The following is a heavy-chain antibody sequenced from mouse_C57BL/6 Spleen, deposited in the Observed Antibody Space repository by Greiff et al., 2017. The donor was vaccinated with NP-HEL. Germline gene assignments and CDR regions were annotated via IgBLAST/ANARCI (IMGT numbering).Heavy chain of an antibody. CDR3: ASGRGVH. Sequence: QVQLKESGPELVKPGASVKLSCKASGYTFTSYDINWVKQRPGQGLEWIGWIYPRDGSTKYNEKFKGKATLTVDTSSSTAYMELHSLTSEDSAVYFCASGRGVHWGQGTTLTVSS. J-gene: IGHJ2*01. V-gene: IGHV1-85*01. D-gene: IGHD6-1*01. CDR1: GYTFTSYD. CDR2: IYPRDGST.